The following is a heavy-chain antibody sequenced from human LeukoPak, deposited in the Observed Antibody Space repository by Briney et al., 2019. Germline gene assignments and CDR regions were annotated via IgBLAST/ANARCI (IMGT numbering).Heavy chain of an antibody. CDR3: ARGRNGVEWFVRSEPYNWFDP. CDR2: INHSGST. J-gene: IGHJ5*02. CDR1: GGSFSGYY. V-gene: IGHV4-34*01. Sequence: SETLSLTCAVYGGSFSGYYWSWIRQPPGKGLEWIGEINHSGSTNYNPYLKSRVTISVDTSKNQFSLKLSSVTAADTAVYYCARGRNGVEWFVRSEPYNWFDPWGQGTLVTVSS. D-gene: IGHD3-3*01.